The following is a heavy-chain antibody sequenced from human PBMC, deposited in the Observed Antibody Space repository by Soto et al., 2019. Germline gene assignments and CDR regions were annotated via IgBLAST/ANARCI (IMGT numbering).Heavy chain of an antibody. J-gene: IGHJ6*02. CDR3: ASTPRAYYYGMDV. V-gene: IGHV5-10-1*01. Sequence: GESLKISCKGSGYSFTSYWISWVRQMPGKGLEWMGRIDPSDSYTNYSPSFQGHVTISADESISTAYLQWSSLKASDTAMYYCASTPRAYYYGMDVWGQGTTVTVSS. CDR2: IDPSDSYT. CDR1: GYSFTSYW.